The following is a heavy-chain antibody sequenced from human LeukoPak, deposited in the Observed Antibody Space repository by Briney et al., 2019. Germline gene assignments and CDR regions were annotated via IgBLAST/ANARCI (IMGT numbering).Heavy chain of an antibody. CDR2: IYSGGST. V-gene: IGHV3-53*01. D-gene: IGHD1-7*01. J-gene: IGHJ6*03. Sequence: PGGSLRLSCAASGFTVSSNYMSWVRQAPGKGLEWVSVIYSGGSTYYADSVKGRFTISRDNSKNTLYLQMNSLRAEDTAVYYCARGPKITGTTLYYHYYLDVWGKGTTVTVSS. CDR1: GFTVSSNY. CDR3: ARGPKITGTTLYYHYYLDV.